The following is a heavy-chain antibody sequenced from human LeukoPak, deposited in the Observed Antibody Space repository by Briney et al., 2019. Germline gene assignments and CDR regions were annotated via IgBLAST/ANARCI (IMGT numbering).Heavy chain of an antibody. CDR3: ARGPYSYDSSGAFDI. CDR1: GGSINSGSYY. CDR2: ISSSGST. D-gene: IGHD3-22*01. V-gene: IGHV4-61*02. J-gene: IGHJ3*02. Sequence: SETLSLTCTVSGGSINSGSYYWSWIRQPAGKGLEWIGRISSSGSTNYNPSLKSRVTISVDTSKNQFSLKLSSVTAADTAVYFCARGPYSYDSSGAFDIWGQGTMVTVSS.